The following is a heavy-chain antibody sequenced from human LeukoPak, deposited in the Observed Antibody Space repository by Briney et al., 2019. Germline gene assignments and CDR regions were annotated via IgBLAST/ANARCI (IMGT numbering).Heavy chain of an antibody. CDR3: AKDSTRIAAAGKGGDY. Sequence: PGGSLRLSCAASGFTFNTYGMHWVRQAPDKGLEWVAFIRYDGADKYYADSVKGRFTISRDNSKNTLYLQMNSLRAEDTAVYYCAKDSTRIAAAGKGGDYWGQGTLVTVSS. CDR1: GFTFNTYG. D-gene: IGHD6-13*01. J-gene: IGHJ4*02. V-gene: IGHV3-30*02. CDR2: IRYDGADK.